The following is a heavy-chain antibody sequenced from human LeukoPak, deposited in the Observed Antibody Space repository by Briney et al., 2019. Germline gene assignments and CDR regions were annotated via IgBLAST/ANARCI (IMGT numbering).Heavy chain of an antibody. Sequence: ASVKVSCKASGYTFTSYAISWVRQAPGQGLEWVGWISAGNGKTNYVQKVQGRVTMTTDTSTSTAYMELRSLTSDDTAVHYCARDHGILTPLGTFDIWGQGTMVTVSS. CDR3: ARDHGILTPLGTFDI. D-gene: IGHD3-9*01. J-gene: IGHJ3*02. V-gene: IGHV1-18*01. CDR1: GYTFTSYA. CDR2: ISAGNGKT.